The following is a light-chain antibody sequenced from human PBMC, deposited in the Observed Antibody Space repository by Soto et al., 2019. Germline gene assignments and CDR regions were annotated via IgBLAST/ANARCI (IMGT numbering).Light chain of an antibody. CDR3: QQYVSAPIT. J-gene: IGKJ5*01. V-gene: IGKV3-20*01. CDR2: GVS. CDR1: QSLSSNY. Sequence: EIGLTQSPGTLSLSPGERATLSCRASQSLSSNYLAWYQQKPGQAPRLLIYGVSSRATGVPVSFSGSGSGSDFTLTISRLEPEDFAVYYCQQYVSAPITFGQGTRLEIK.